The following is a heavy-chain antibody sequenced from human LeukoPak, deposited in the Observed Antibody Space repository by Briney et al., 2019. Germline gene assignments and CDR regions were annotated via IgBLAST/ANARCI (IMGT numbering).Heavy chain of an antibody. Sequence: GGSLRLSCAASGFTFSSYGMHWVRQAPGKGLEWVAVISYDGSNKYYADSVKGRFTISRDNSKNTPYLQMNSLRAEDTAVYYCAKVPLRYFDWLPFDYWGQGTLVTVSS. J-gene: IGHJ4*02. D-gene: IGHD3-9*01. CDR2: ISYDGSNK. CDR3: AKVPLRYFDWLPFDY. CDR1: GFTFSSYG. V-gene: IGHV3-30*18.